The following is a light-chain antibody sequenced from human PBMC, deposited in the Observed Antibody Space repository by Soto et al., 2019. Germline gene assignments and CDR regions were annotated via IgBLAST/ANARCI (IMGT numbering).Light chain of an antibody. Sequence: QSALTQPASVSGSPGQSITISCTGTSSDVGSYNLVSWYQQHPGKAPKLMIYEGSKRPSGVSNRFSGSNSGNTASLTISGLQAEDEADYSCCSYAGSSTFHVVFGGGTKLTVL. CDR1: SSDVGSYNL. CDR3: CSYAGSSTFHVV. J-gene: IGLJ2*01. V-gene: IGLV2-23*03. CDR2: EGS.